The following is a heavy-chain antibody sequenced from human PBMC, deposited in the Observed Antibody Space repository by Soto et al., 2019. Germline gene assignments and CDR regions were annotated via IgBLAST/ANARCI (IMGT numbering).Heavy chain of an antibody. D-gene: IGHD3-10*01. J-gene: IGHJ4*02. CDR2: FDPEDGET. V-gene: IGHV1-24*01. CDR3: AKDQYTEAGFDY. CDR1: GYTLTELS. Sequence: ASVKVSCKVSGYTLTELSMHWVRQAPGKGLEWMGGFDPEDGETIYAQKFQGRVTMTEDTSTDTAYMELSSLRSEDTAVYYCAKDQYTEAGFDYWGQGTLVTVSS.